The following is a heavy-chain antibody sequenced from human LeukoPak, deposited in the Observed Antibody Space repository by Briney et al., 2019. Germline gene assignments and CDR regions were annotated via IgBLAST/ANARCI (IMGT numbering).Heavy chain of an antibody. J-gene: IGHJ4*02. Sequence: PGGSLRLSCAASGFMFSDYGMHWVRQAPGKGLEWVAVIWYDGSKTYYVDSVKGRFSISRDNSKNTLYLRMSSLKVEDTAIYYCARDPATVTSCFDCWGQGTLVTVSS. V-gene: IGHV3-33*01. D-gene: IGHD4-17*01. CDR1: GFMFSDYG. CDR2: IWYDGSKT. CDR3: ARDPATVTSCFDC.